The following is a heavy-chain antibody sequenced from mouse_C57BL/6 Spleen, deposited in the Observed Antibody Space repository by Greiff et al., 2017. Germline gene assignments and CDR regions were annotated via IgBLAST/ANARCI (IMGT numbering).Heavy chain of an antibody. Sequence: QVQLQQSGAELAKPGASVTLSCKASGYTFPSYWMHWVKQRPGQGLEWIGYINPSSGYPKYNQKFKDNATLTADNSSSTAYMQLSSLTYADSAVYYCARQDQEYAMDYWGQGTSVTVSS. CDR1: GYTFPSYW. V-gene: IGHV1-7*01. CDR2: INPSSGYP. J-gene: IGHJ4*01. CDR3: ARQDQEYAMDY.